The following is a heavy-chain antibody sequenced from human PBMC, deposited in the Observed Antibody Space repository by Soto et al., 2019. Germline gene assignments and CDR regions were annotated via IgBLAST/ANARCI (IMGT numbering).Heavy chain of an antibody. Sequence: PGGSLRLSCAASGFTFSSFAMSWVRQAPGKGLEWVSAISSSGGNTYYADSVKGRFTISRDNSKNTLYLKMNSLRAEDTAVYYCAKDNKYIQLWLPGYWGQGTLVTVSS. V-gene: IGHV3-23*01. D-gene: IGHD5-18*01. J-gene: IGHJ4*02. CDR2: ISSSGGNT. CDR3: AKDNKYIQLWLPGY. CDR1: GFTFSSFA.